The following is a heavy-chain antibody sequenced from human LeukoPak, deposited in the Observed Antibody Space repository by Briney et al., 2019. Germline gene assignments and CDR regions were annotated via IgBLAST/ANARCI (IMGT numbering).Heavy chain of an antibody. Sequence: GGSLRLSCATSGFTFRGYAMSWVRQAPGKGLEWVSSIRSGAGSTYYSDSVKGRFTVSRDNSKNTLYLEMNSLRAEDTAVYYCAKFMVEPTWGGYFQYYYMDVWGKGTTVTVSS. CDR1: GFTFRGYA. CDR3: AKFMVEPTWGGYFQYYYMDV. V-gene: IGHV3-23*01. J-gene: IGHJ6*03. CDR2: IRSGAGST. D-gene: IGHD7-27*01.